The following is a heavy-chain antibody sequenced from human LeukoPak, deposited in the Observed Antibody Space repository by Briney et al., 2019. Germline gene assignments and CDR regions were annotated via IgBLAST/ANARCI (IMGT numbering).Heavy chain of an antibody. J-gene: IGHJ4*02. CDR3: AREGSYCSSTSCYTFFDY. CDR2: IIPIFGTA. Sequence: GASVKVSCKASGGTFSSYAISWVRQAPGQGLEWMGGIIPIFGTANYAQKFQGRVTITADESTSTAYMELRSLRSDDTAVYYCAREGSYCSSTSCYTFFDYWGQGTLVTVSS. V-gene: IGHV1-69*13. CDR1: GGTFSSYA. D-gene: IGHD2-2*02.